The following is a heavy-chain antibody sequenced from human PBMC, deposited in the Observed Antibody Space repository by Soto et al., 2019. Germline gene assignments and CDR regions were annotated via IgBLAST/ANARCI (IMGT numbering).Heavy chain of an antibody. J-gene: IGHJ6*02. CDR2: IYSGGST. D-gene: IGHD1-26*01. CDR1: EFTVSSNY. Sequence: LRLSCAASEFTVSSNYMNWVRQAPGKGLECVSTIYSGGSTYYADSVKGRFTISRDNSKNTLYLQMNNLRAEDTAVYYCAGRVGATNYGMDVWGQGTTVTVSS. V-gene: IGHV3-53*01. CDR3: AGRVGATNYGMDV.